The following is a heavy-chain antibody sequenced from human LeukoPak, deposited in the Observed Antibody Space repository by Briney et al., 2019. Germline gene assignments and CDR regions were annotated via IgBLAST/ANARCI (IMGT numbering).Heavy chain of an antibody. D-gene: IGHD3-22*01. J-gene: IGHJ4*02. CDR3: ASLGYLDY. CDR1: GFTISGYW. V-gene: IGHV3-74*01. Sequence: GGSPRLSCAASGFTISGYWMHWVRQAPGKGLVWVSRISGDGSITAYADSVKGRFTISRDNAKNTLYLQMNSLRADDTAVYYCASLGYLDYWGQGTLVTVSS. CDR2: ISGDGSIT.